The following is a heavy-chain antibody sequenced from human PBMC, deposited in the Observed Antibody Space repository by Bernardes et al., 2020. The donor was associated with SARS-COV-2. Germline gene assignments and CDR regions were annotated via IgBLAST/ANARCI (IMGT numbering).Heavy chain of an antibody. CDR1: GFTLSTYW. J-gene: IGHJ4*02. CDR3: VRGPSDGHGRFEY. V-gene: IGHV3-74*01. CDR2: FNNDGRTT. Sequence: GGALSPSRAAPGFTLSTYWMHRVRPTPGEGRKWVPRFNNDGRTTTYADSVKGRFTISRDNTKNTLYLQMNSLRAEDTGVYYCVRGPSDGHGRFEYWGQGTLGTVSS.